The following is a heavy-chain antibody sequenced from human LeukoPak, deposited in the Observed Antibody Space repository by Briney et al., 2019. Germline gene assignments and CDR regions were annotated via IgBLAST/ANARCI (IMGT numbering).Heavy chain of an antibody. CDR2: INHSGGT. D-gene: IGHD6-6*01. V-gene: IGHV4-34*01. CDR1: GGSFIGYD. CDR3: ASLARGGNWFDP. J-gene: IGHJ5*02. Sequence: SETLSLTCAVYGGSFIGYDWTWIRQPPGRGLEWIGEINHSGGTNYNPSLKSRVTISVDTSKNQFSLKLSSVTAADTAVYYCASLARGGNWFDPWGQGTLVTVSS.